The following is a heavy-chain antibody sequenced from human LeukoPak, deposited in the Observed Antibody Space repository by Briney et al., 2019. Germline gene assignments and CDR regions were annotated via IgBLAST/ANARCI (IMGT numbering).Heavy chain of an antibody. CDR1: GGTFSSYA. Sequence: ASVKVSCKASGGTFSSYAISWVRQAPGQGLEWMERIIPILGIANYAQKFQGRVTITADKSTSTAYMELSSLRSEDTAVYYCARDEGSWHGYWGQGTLVTVSS. D-gene: IGHD6-13*01. J-gene: IGHJ4*02. CDR2: IIPILGIA. CDR3: ARDEGSWHGY. V-gene: IGHV1-69*04.